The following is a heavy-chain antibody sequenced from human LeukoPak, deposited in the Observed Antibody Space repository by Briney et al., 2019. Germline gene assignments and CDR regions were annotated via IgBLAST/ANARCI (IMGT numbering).Heavy chain of an antibody. Sequence: PSQTLSLTCTVSGGSISSGSYYWSWIRQPPGKGLERIGSIYYSGSTYYNPSLKSRVTISVDTSKNQFSLKLSSVTAADTAVYYCARGGPAVVGAIDYWGQGTLVTVSS. D-gene: IGHD1-26*01. CDR2: IYYSGST. CDR1: GGSISSGSYY. J-gene: IGHJ4*02. CDR3: ARGGPAVVGAIDY. V-gene: IGHV4-39*01.